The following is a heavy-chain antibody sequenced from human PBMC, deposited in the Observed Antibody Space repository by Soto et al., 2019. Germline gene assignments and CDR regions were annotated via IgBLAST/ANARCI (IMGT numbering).Heavy chain of an antibody. D-gene: IGHD3-22*01. Sequence: PGGSLRLSCAASGFTFSSYAMSWVRQAPGKGLEWVSAFSGSGGNTYYADSVKGRFTISRDNSQNTLYLQMNGLRAEDTAVYNCAKAGLRYYDSSGPPSYYFDYWGQGTLVTVSS. V-gene: IGHV3-23*01. CDR2: FSGSGGNT. J-gene: IGHJ4*02. CDR1: GFTFSSYA. CDR3: AKAGLRYYDSSGPPSYYFDY.